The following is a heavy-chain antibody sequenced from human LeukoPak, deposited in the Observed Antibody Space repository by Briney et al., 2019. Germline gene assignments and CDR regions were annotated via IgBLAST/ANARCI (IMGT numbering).Heavy chain of an antibody. CDR2: ISSSSSTI. Sequence: GGSPRLSCAASGFTFSSYSMNWVRQAPGKGLEWVSYISSSSSTIYYADSVKGRFTISRDNAKNSLYLQMNSLRAEDTAVYYCARSLRGFPDAFDIWGQGTMVTVSS. D-gene: IGHD3-10*01. CDR3: ARSLRGFPDAFDI. V-gene: IGHV3-48*01. J-gene: IGHJ3*02. CDR1: GFTFSSYS.